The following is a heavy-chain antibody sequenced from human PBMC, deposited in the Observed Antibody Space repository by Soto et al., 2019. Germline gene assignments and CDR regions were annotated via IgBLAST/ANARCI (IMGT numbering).Heavy chain of an antibody. CDR3: AKDTARGLNYYYGMDV. CDR1: GFTFSSYG. J-gene: IGHJ6*02. CDR2: ISYDGSNK. Sequence: LRLSCAASGFTFSSYGMHWVRQAPGKGLEWVAVISYDGSNKYYADSVKGRFTISRDNSKNTLYLQMNSLRAEDTAVYYCAKDTARGLNYYYGMDVWGQGTTVTVSS. D-gene: IGHD5-18*01. V-gene: IGHV3-30*18.